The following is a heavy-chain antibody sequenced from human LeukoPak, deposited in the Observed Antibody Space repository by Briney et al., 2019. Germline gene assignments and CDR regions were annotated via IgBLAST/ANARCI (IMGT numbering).Heavy chain of an antibody. D-gene: IGHD2-2*03. Sequence: PGGSLRLSCAASGFTFSSNDMSWVRQTPGKGLEWVSGISGSNGITYYADPVKGRFTISRDNSKNTLYLQMHSLRAEDTAIYLCAKGGYFSFDMWGQGTKVTVSS. J-gene: IGHJ3*02. CDR1: GFTFSSND. CDR2: ISGSNGIT. V-gene: IGHV3-23*01. CDR3: AKGGYFSFDM.